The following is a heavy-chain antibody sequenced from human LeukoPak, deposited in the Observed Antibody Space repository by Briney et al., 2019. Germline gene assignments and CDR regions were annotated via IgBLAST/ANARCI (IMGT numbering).Heavy chain of an antibody. CDR3: TRLYCSGGSCYQDYFDY. CDR1: GFTFSGSA. Sequence: PGGSLRLSCAASGFTFSGSAMHWVRQASGKGLEWVGRIRSKANSYATAYAASVKGRFTISRDGSKNTAYLQMNSLKTEDTAVYYCTRLYCSGGSCYQDYFDYWGQGTLVTVSS. V-gene: IGHV3-73*01. CDR2: IRSKANSYAT. D-gene: IGHD2-15*01. J-gene: IGHJ4*02.